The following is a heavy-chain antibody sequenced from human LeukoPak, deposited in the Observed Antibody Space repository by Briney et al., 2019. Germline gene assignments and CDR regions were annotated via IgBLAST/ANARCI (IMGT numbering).Heavy chain of an antibody. J-gene: IGHJ4*02. V-gene: IGHV3-7*01. Sequence: PGGSLRLSCAASGFTFSRYWMSWVRQAPGKGLEWVANIRQDGSEKHYLDSVKGRITISRDNAKNSLYLQMNSLRAEDTAVYYCAKDPSNNYGSGTKYFDYWGQGTLVTVSS. D-gene: IGHD3-10*01. CDR2: IRQDGSEK. CDR1: GFTFSRYW. CDR3: AKDPSNNYGSGTKYFDY.